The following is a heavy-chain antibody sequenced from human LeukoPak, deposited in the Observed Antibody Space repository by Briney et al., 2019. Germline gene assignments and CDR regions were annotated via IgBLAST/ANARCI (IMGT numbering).Heavy chain of an antibody. J-gene: IGHJ6*03. Sequence: SETLSLTCAVYGGSFSGYYWSWIRQPPGKGLEWIGEINHSGSTNYNPSLKSRVTISVDTSKNQFSLKLSSVTAADTAVYYCAREEVLLWFGESPAYYYYYMDVWGKGTTVTISS. V-gene: IGHV4-34*01. CDR3: AREEVLLWFGESPAYYYYYMDV. CDR2: INHSGST. D-gene: IGHD3-10*01. CDR1: GGSFSGYY.